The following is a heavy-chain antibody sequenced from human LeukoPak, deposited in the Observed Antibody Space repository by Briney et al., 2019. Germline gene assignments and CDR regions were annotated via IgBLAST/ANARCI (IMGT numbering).Heavy chain of an antibody. J-gene: IGHJ3*02. V-gene: IGHV3-23*01. CDR3: AKDREYSSGPHDAFDI. CDR1: GFTFSHYS. D-gene: IGHD6-19*01. CDR2: ISGSGGST. Sequence: PGGSLRLSCAASGFTFSHYSMNWVRQAPGKGLEWVSAISGSGGSTYYADSVKGRFTISRDNSKNTLYLQMNSLRAEDTAIYYCAKDREYSSGPHDAFDIWGQGSMVTVSS.